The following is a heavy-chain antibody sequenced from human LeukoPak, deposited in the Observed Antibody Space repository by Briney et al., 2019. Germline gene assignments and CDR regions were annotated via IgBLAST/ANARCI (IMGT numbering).Heavy chain of an antibody. V-gene: IGHV1-2*06. J-gene: IGHJ3*02. CDR1: GYTFTGYY. D-gene: IGHD3-9*01. Sequence: ASVKVSCKASGYTFTGYYMHWVRQAPGQGLEWMGRINPNSGGTNYAQKFQGRVTMTRDTSISTAYMELSRLRSEDTAVYYCARGLDDWDAFDIWGQGAMVSVSS. CDR2: INPNSGGT. CDR3: ARGLDDWDAFDI.